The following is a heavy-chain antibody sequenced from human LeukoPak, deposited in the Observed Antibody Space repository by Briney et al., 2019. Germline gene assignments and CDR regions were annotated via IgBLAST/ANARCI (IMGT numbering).Heavy chain of an antibody. D-gene: IGHD4-11*01. V-gene: IGHV4-34*01. J-gene: IGHJ5*02. CDR2: INHSGST. CDR1: GGSFSGYY. Sequence: SENLSLTCAVYGGSFSGYYWSWIRQPPGKGLEWIGEINHSGSTNYNPSLKSRVTISVDTSKNQFSLKLSSVTAADTAVYYCARQAGMTTVTNWFDPWGQGTLVTVSS. CDR3: ARQAGMTTVTNWFDP.